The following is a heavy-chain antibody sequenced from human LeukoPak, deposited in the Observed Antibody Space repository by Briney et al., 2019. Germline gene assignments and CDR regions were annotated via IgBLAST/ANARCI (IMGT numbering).Heavy chain of an antibody. Sequence: GGSRRLSCAASGFTFSSYAMHWVRQAPGKGLEWVAVISYDGSNKYYADSVKGRFTISRDNSKNTLYLQMNSLRAEDTAVYYCVLETAAIARQYWGQGTLVTVSS. D-gene: IGHD2-2*02. CDR1: GFTFSSYA. V-gene: IGHV3-30-3*01. CDR3: VLETAAIARQY. J-gene: IGHJ4*02. CDR2: ISYDGSNK.